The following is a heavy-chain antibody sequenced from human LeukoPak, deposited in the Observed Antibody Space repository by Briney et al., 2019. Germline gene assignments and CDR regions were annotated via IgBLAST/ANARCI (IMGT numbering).Heavy chain of an antibody. D-gene: IGHD3/OR15-3a*01. CDR1: GFTFNTYA. Sequence: GGSLRLSCAASGFTFNTYAMSWVRQAPGEGMEWVSAISSRGGSTFHADSVKGRFTISRDNSKNTLYLQMNSLKAEDTAVYYWAKGWTSIKYDSWGQGTLVTVSS. CDR3: AKGWTSIKYDS. CDR2: ISSRGGST. V-gene: IGHV3-23*01. J-gene: IGHJ4*02.